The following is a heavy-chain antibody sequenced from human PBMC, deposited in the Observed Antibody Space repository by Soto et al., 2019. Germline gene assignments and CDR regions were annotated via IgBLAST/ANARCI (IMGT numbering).Heavy chain of an antibody. CDR1: GGKFTAYS. Sequence: GGPLRVSWATAGGKFTAYSRNWVSQDPGRGLEWLSYISSSSNTIFYADSVKGRFTISRDSANSSLYLQLTSLRDDATALYFRARGLRWRRGPFDFWGQRPSVPVSP. CDR2: ISSSSNTI. D-gene: IGHD2-21*01. V-gene: IGHV3-48*02. CDR3: ARGLRWRRGPFDF. J-gene: IGHJ4*02.